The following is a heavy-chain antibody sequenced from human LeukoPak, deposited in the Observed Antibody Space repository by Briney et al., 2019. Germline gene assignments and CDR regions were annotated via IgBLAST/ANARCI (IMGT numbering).Heavy chain of an antibody. V-gene: IGHV1-69*13. Sequence: SVKVSCKASGGTFTSYAISWVRQAPGQGLEWMGGIIPIFGTANYAQKFQGRVTITADESTSTAYMELSSPRSEDTAVYYCARVSGYGDYFDYWGQGTLVTASS. J-gene: IGHJ4*02. CDR2: IIPIFGTA. D-gene: IGHD4-17*01. CDR1: GGTFTSYA. CDR3: ARVSGYGDYFDY.